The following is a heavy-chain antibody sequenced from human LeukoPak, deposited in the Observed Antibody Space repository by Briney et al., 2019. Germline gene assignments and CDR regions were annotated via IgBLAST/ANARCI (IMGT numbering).Heavy chain of an antibody. V-gene: IGHV3-48*04. D-gene: IGHD3-16*02. CDR3: ARGYRIMGAFRDFDQ. J-gene: IGHJ4*02. Sequence: GGSLRLSRAASGFTFITCMHWVRQAPGKGLEWVSYIDPTSRTIYYADSVRGRFIMSRDNAKNSLYLQMNSLRAEDTAVYYCARGYRIMGAFRDFDQWGQGTLVTVSS. CDR1: GFTFITC. CDR2: IDPTSRTI.